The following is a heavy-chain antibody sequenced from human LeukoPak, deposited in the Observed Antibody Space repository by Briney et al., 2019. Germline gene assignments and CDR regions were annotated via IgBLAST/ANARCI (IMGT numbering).Heavy chain of an antibody. V-gene: IGHV3-30*02. J-gene: IGHJ5*02. D-gene: IGHD3-10*01. CDR1: GFTFSSYG. Sequence: PGGSLRLSCAASGFTFSSYGMHWVRQAPGKGLEWVAFIRYDGSNKYYADSVKGRFTISKANSRNTLYLQMNSLRAEDTAVYYCAKDYSKTSYYGSGTYYRPNWFDPWGQGTLVTVSS. CDR2: IRYDGSNK. CDR3: AKDYSKTSYYGSGTYYRPNWFDP.